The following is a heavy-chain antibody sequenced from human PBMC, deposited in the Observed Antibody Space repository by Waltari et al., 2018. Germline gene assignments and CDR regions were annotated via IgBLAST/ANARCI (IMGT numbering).Heavy chain of an antibody. Sequence: ELELVESGGGLSPSGGSLKLSCAASGFSVRSSFMPWVRRAPGKGLECVAILYSAGATYYSQSVRGRFLIARDNSKNILYLQMDDLTAEDTAVYYCAKDVVGYTWDEGVDTIDVWGQGAEVVVSS. V-gene: IGHV3-53*01. CDR2: LYSAGAT. CDR3: AKDVVGYTWDEGVDTIDV. CDR1: GFSVRSSF. D-gene: IGHD3-3*01. J-gene: IGHJ3*01.